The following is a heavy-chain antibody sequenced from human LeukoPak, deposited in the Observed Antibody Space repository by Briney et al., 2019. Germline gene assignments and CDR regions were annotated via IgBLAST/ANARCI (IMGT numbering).Heavy chain of an antibody. Sequence: GASVKVSCKASGYTFTSYDINWVRQATGQGLEWMGWMNPNSGNTGYAQKFQGRVTMTRNTSISTVYMELSRLRSDDTAVYYCASIPRSYAQVVISLWGQGTLVTVSS. V-gene: IGHV1-8*01. CDR1: GYTFTSYD. D-gene: IGHD3-22*01. J-gene: IGHJ4*02. CDR3: ASIPRSYAQVVISL. CDR2: MNPNSGNT.